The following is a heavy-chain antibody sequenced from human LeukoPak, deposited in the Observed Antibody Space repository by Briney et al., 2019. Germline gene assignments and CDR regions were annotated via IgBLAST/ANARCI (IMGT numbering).Heavy chain of an antibody. V-gene: IGHV3-74*01. Sequence: PGGSLRLSCAASGFIFRTYWMHWVRQAPGKGLVWVSRINSDGNSTSYAFSVKGRFSISRDNSKNALYLQLNSLRAEDTALYYWASRGYDILTSPFDYWGQGTLVTVS. CDR2: INSDGNST. J-gene: IGHJ4*02. D-gene: IGHD3-9*01. CDR3: ASRGYDILTSPFDY. CDR1: GFIFRTYW.